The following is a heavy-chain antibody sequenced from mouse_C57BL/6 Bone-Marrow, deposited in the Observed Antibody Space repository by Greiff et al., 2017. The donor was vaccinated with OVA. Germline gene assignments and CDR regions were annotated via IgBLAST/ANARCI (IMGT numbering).Heavy chain of an antibody. CDR3: AREGNYYGNWYFDV. V-gene: IGHV3-3*01. J-gene: IGHJ1*03. Sequence: EVMLVESGPSLVRPSQTLSLTCTVTGFSINSDCYWIWIRQFPGNKLEYIGYTFYSGITYYNPSLESRTYITRDTSKKQFSLKLSSVTTEDTATYYCAREGNYYGNWYFDVWGTGTTVTVSS. D-gene: IGHD1-1*01. CDR2: TFYSGIT. CDR1: GFSINSDCY.